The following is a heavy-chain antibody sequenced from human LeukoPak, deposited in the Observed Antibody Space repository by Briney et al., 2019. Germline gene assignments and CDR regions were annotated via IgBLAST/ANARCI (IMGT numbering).Heavy chain of an antibody. D-gene: IGHD4-17*01. Sequence: GGSLRLSCAASGFTVSSNYTSWVRQAPGKGLEWVSVIYSGGSTYYADSVKGRFTISRDNSKNTLFLQMNSLRAEDTAVYYCARGSNTVTEFDYWGQGTLVTVSS. CDR1: GFTVSSNY. V-gene: IGHV3-53*01. CDR3: ARGSNTVTEFDY. CDR2: IYSGGST. J-gene: IGHJ4*02.